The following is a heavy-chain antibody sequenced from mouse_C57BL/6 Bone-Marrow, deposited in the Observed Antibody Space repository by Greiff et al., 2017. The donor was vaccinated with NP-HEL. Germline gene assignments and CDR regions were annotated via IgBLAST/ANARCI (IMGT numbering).Heavy chain of an antibody. J-gene: IGHJ3*02. CDR3: ARGGGLRG. Sequence: DVKLVESGPGLVKPSQSLSLTCSVTGYSITSGYYWNWIRQFPGNKLEWMGYISYDGSNNYNPSLKNRISITRDTSKNQFFLKLNSVTTEDTATYYCARGGGLRGWGQGTLVTVSA. V-gene: IGHV3-6*01. CDR2: ISYDGSN. CDR1: GYSITSGYY. D-gene: IGHD2-4*01.